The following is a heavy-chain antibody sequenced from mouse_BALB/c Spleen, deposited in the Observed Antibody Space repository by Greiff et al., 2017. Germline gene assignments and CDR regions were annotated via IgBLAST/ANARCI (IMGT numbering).Heavy chain of an antibody. CDR3: ARHENYYGSSSYYAMDY. V-gene: IGHV2-6-1*01. Sequence: VQRVESGPGLVAPSQSLSITCTVSGFSLTGYGVNWVRQPPGKGLEWLVVIWSDGSTTYNSALKSRLSISKDNSKSQVFLKMNSLQTDDTAMYYCARHENYYGSSSYYAMDYWGQGTSVTVSS. D-gene: IGHD1-1*01. CDR1: GFSLTGYG. CDR2: IWSDGST. J-gene: IGHJ4*01.